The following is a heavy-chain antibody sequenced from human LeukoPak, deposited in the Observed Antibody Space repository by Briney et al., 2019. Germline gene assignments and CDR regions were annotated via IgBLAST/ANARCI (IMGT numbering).Heavy chain of an antibody. Sequence: GGSLRLSCAASGFIFRNYAMSWVRQAPGKGLEWDSAITGSGDTTHYADSVKGRFTISRDNSKNTLYVEMNTLRAEDTAVYYCAKWGDYDILTGYYVSDFWGQGTLVTVSS. J-gene: IGHJ4*02. V-gene: IGHV3-23*01. D-gene: IGHD3-9*01. CDR3: AKWGDYDILTGYYVSDF. CDR1: GFIFRNYA. CDR2: ITGSGDTT.